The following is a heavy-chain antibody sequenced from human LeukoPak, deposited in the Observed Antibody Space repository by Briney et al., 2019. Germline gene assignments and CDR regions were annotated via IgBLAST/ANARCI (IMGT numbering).Heavy chain of an antibody. CDR3: ARVGPSAAAYYFDY. CDR2: TNPNSGNT. D-gene: IGHD6-13*01. V-gene: IGHV1-8*03. Sequence: GASVKVSCKASGYIFTSYDINWVRQATGQGLEWMGWTNPNSGNTGYAQKFQGRVTIARNTSISTAYMELSSLRSEDTAVYYCARVGPSAAAYYFDYWGQGTLVTVSS. CDR1: GYIFTSYD. J-gene: IGHJ4*02.